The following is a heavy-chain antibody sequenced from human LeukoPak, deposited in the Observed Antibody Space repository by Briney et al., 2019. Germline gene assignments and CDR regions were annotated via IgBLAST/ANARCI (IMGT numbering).Heavy chain of an antibody. CDR1: GFTFSSYW. CDR2: IKQDGSEK. J-gene: IGHJ3*02. CDR3: ARNLGTLATGGVALDI. D-gene: IGHD1-14*01. Sequence: GGSLRLSCAASGFTFSSYWMSWVRQAPGKGLEWVANIKQDGSEKYYVDSVKGRFTISRDNAKNSLYLQMNSLRAEDTAVYYCARNLGTLATGGVALDIWGQGTMVTVAS. V-gene: IGHV3-7*01.